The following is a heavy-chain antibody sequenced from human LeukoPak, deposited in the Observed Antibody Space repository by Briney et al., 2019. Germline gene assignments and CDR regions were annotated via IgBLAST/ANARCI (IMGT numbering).Heavy chain of an antibody. J-gene: IGHJ4*02. CDR1: GYTFTSYG. V-gene: IGHV1-18*01. CDR2: ISAYNGNT. Sequence: GASVKVSCKASGYTFTSYGISWVRQAPGQGLEWMGWISAYNGNTNYAQKLQGRVTMTTDTSTSTAYMELRSLRFDDTAVYYCARQGGLIEAYYFDYWGQGTLVTVSS. D-gene: IGHD3-16*01. CDR3: ARQGGLIEAYYFDY.